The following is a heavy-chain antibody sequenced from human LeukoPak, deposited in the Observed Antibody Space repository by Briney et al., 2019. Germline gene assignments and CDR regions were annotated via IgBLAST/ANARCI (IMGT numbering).Heavy chain of an antibody. V-gene: IGHV1-18*01. Sequence: ASVKVSCKASGYTFTSYGISWVRQAPGQGLEWMGWISAYNGNTNYAQKLQGRVTMTTDTSTSTAYMELRSLRSDDTAVYYCARSGSYCSSTSCYISGGPRLDTAIAVWGQGTLVTVSS. CDR2: ISAYNGNT. D-gene: IGHD2-2*02. J-gene: IGHJ4*02. CDR3: ARSGSYCSSTSCYISGGPRLDTAIAV. CDR1: GYTFTSYG.